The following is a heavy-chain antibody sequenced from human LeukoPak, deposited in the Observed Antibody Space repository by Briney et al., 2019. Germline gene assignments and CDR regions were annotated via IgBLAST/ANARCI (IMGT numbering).Heavy chain of an antibody. J-gene: IGHJ3*02. CDR2: IYYSGST. V-gene: IGHV4-59*01. CDR3: ARNLVGATLDWAFDI. D-gene: IGHD1-26*01. CDR1: GGSISSYY. Sequence: SETLSLTCTVSGGSISSYYWSWIRQPPGKGLEWIGYIYYSGSTNYNPSLKSRVTISVDTSKNQFSLKLSSVTAADTAVYYCARNLVGATLDWAFDIWGQGTMVTVSS.